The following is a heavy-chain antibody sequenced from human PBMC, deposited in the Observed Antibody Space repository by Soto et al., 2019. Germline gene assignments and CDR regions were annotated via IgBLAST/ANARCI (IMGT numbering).Heavy chain of an antibody. CDR2: IYYSGST. CDR1: GGSISSSSYY. Sequence: SETLSLTCTVSGGSISSSSYYWGWIRQPPGKGLEWIGSIYYSGSTYYNPSLKSRVTISVDTSKNQFSLKLSSVTAADTAVYYCARHPRGGYVTKGGALDYWGQGTLVTVSS. CDR3: ARHPRGGYVTKGGALDY. J-gene: IGHJ4*02. D-gene: IGHD3-16*01. V-gene: IGHV4-39*01.